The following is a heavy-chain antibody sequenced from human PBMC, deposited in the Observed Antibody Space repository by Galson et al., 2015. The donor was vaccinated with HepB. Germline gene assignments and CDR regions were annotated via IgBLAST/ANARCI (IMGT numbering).Heavy chain of an antibody. J-gene: IGHJ6*03. CDR2: IDFSGFI. CDR3: ARQPYTLGTYFYMDV. D-gene: IGHD1-26*01. CDR1: GGSIATAYY. V-gene: IGHV4-39*01. Sequence: EHLSLTCTVSGGSIATAYYGGWIRQSPGKGLEWIASIDFSGFIHYNMTLKSRVTISMDMSMTQFFIQLGSLTAADTDVYCCARQPYTLGTYFYMDVWGKGTTVTVSS.